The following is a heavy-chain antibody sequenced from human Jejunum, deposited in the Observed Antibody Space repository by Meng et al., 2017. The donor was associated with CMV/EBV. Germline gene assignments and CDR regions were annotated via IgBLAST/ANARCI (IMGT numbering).Heavy chain of an antibody. J-gene: IGHJ4*02. Sequence: RLSCLASGFPFATFDMSWVRQAPGKGLEWISVIRGSDDTSYYPDSVKGRFTISKDKSKNTLFLQMNSLRVDDTAIYYCVTGGWLDDWAQGTLVTVSS. CDR3: VTGGWLDD. CDR2: IRGSDDTS. D-gene: IGHD6-19*01. V-gene: IGHV3-23*01. CDR1: GFPFATFD.